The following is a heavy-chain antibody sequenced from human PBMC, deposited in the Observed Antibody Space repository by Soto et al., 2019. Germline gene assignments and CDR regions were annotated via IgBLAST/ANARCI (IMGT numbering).Heavy chain of an antibody. J-gene: IGHJ4*02. D-gene: IGHD2-21*01. CDR2: ISYDGSNK. V-gene: IGHV3-30-3*01. CDR1: GFTFSSYA. CDR3: AREGGEPFDY. Sequence: QVQLVESGGGVVQPGRSLRLSCAASGFTFSSYAMHWVRQAPGKGLEWVAVISYDGSNKYYADSVKGRFTISRDNSKNPLYLQMNSLRAEDTAVYYCAREGGEPFDYWGQGTLVTVSS.